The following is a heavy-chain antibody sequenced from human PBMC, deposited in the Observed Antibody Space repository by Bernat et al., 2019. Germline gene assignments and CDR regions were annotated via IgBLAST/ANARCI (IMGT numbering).Heavy chain of an antibody. CDR2: ISYDGSNK. J-gene: IGHJ6*02. D-gene: IGHD5-18*01. CDR3: AKERYTAMANYYYGMDV. CDR1: GFTFSSYG. Sequence: QVQLVESGGGVVQPGRSLRLSCAASGFTFSSYGMHWVRQAPGKGLEWVAVISYDGSNKYYADSVKGRFTISRDNYKNTLYLQMNSLRAEDTAVYYCAKERYTAMANYYYGMDVWGQGTTVTVSS. V-gene: IGHV3-30*18.